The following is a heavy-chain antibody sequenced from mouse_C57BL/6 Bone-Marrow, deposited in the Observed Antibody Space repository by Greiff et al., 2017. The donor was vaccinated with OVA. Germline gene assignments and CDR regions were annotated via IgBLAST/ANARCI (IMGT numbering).Heavy chain of an antibody. CDR1: GYTFTSYG. J-gene: IGHJ2*01. V-gene: IGHV1-81*01. Sequence: VQRVESGAELARPGASVKLSCKASGYTFTSYGISWVKQRTGQGLEWIGEIYPRSGNTYYNEKFKGKATLTADKSSSTAYMELRSLTSEDSAVYFCARGGTTVVASGTYYFDYWGQGTTLTVSS. CDR3: ARGGTTVVASGTYYFDY. D-gene: IGHD1-1*01. CDR2: IYPRSGNT.